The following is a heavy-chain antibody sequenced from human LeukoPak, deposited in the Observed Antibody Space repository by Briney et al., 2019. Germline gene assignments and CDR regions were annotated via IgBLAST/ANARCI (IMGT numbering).Heavy chain of an antibody. Sequence: GGAPRLSCAASGFTLRSYNMKWVPHAPGEGGGWVFSICSSSSYIYHADSVKGRLTISRDNAKNSLYLQMNSLRAEDTAVYYCARGRGVLLWFGELGYWGQGTLVTVSS. CDR1: GFTLRSYN. CDR2: ICSSSSYI. CDR3: ARGRGVLLWFGELGY. J-gene: IGHJ4*02. V-gene: IGHV3-21*01. D-gene: IGHD3-10*01.